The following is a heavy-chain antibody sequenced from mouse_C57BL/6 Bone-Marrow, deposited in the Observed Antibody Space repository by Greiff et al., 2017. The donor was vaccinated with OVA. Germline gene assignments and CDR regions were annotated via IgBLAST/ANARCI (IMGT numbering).Heavy chain of an antibody. CDR1: GFTFSDYG. V-gene: IGHV5-17*01. CDR3: ARRSKRAWFAY. CDR2: ISSGSSTI. J-gene: IGHJ3*01. D-gene: IGHD2-5*01. Sequence: EVMLVESGGGLVKPGGSLKLSCAASGFTFSDYGMHWVRQAPEKGLEWVAYISSGSSTIYYADTVKGRFTISRDNAKNTLFLQMTSLRSEDTAMYYCARRSKRAWFAYWGQGTLVTVSA.